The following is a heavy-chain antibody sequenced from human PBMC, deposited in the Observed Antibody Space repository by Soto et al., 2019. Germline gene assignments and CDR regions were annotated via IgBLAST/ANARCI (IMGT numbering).Heavy chain of an antibody. CDR3: ARDMVYYGSGSYLSYYYMDV. V-gene: IGHV3-7*01. CDR2: IKQDGSEK. Sequence: GGSLRLSCAASGFTFSSYWMSWVRQAPGKGLEWVANIKQDGSEKYYVDSVKGRFTISRDNAKNSLYLQMNSLRAEDTAVYYCARDMVYYGSGSYLSYYYMDVWGKGTTVTVSS. CDR1: GFTFSSYW. J-gene: IGHJ6*03. D-gene: IGHD3-10*01.